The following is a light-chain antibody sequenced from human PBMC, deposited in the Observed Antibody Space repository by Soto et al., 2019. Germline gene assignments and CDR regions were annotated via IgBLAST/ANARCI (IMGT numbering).Light chain of an antibody. CDR2: DVS. V-gene: IGLV2-14*01. CDR3: SSYTTSSTFV. CDR1: SSDVGRYDF. Sequence: QSALAQPASVSGSPGQSITISCTGTSSDVGRYDFVSWFQQHPGKAPKLMIYDVSIRPSGVSDHFSGSKSGNTASLTISGLQAEDEADYYCSSYTTSSTFVFRTGTKLTVL. J-gene: IGLJ1*01.